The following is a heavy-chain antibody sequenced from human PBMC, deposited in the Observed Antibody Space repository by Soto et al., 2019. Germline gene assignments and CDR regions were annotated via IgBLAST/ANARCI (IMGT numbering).Heavy chain of an antibody. CDR1: GGSFRGYY. V-gene: IGHV4-34*01. CDR3: AGVRYFDWLLYHYYYYYGMDV. Sequence: LSLTCAVYGGSFRGYYWSWIRQPPGKVLEWIGEINHSGTTNYNPSLKSRVTISVDTSKNQFPLKLSSVTAADTAVYYCAGVRYFDWLLYHYYYYYGMDVWGQGT. D-gene: IGHD3-9*01. CDR2: INHSGTT. J-gene: IGHJ6*02.